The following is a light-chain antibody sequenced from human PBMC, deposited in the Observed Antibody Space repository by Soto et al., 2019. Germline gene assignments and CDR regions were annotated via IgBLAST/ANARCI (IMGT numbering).Light chain of an antibody. CDR2: KAS. J-gene: IGKJ1*01. V-gene: IGKV1-5*03. CDR3: QQRSNWPLWS. Sequence: DIQMTQSPSTLSASIGDRVTVTCRASQSISEWLAWYQQKPGKAPKLLIYKASTLESGVPSRFSGSGSGTDFTLTINSLQPEDFAVYFCQQRSNWPLWSFGQGTKVDIK. CDR1: QSISEW.